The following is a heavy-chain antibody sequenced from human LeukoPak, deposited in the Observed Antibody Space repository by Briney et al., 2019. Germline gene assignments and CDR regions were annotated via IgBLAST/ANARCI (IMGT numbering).Heavy chain of an antibody. V-gene: IGHV1-24*01. CDR2: FDPEDGET. Sequence: GASVKVSCKVSGYTLTELPTHWVRQAPGKELEWMGGFDPEDGETIYAQKFQGRVTMTEDTSTDTAYMELSSLGSEDTAVYYCATGRIAVADGLSYFDYWGQGTLVTVSS. CDR1: GYTLTELP. D-gene: IGHD6-19*01. CDR3: ATGRIAVADGLSYFDY. J-gene: IGHJ4*02.